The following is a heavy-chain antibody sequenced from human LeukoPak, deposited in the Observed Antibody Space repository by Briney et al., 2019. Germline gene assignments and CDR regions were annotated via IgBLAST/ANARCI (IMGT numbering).Heavy chain of an antibody. V-gene: IGHV1-18*01. CDR3: ARDGTSTDDY. CDR1: GYTFSNFG. J-gene: IGHJ4*02. D-gene: IGHD2-2*01. CDR2: ISGNNGNP. Sequence: ALVKVSCKASGYTFSNFGINWVRQAPGQGLEWIAWISGNNGNPNYGQKFQGRFTVTTDSSTSTAYMELRNLRSDDTAVYYCARDGTSTDDYWGQGTLVTVSS.